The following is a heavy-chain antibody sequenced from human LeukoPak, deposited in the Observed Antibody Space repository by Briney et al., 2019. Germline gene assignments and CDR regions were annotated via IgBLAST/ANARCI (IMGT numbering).Heavy chain of an antibody. Sequence: SETLSLTCAVYGGSFRNYYCAWIRQSPGMGLEWIGEIHHSGSTKYNPSLKSRVTISIDTSKTQIFLKLSSATAADTAMYYCARGLESDFWTGHYFHGFDMWGKGTMVTVSS. V-gene: IGHV4-34*01. CDR2: IHHSGST. D-gene: IGHD3/OR15-3a*01. J-gene: IGHJ3*02. CDR1: GGSFRNYY. CDR3: ARGLESDFWTGHYFHGFDM.